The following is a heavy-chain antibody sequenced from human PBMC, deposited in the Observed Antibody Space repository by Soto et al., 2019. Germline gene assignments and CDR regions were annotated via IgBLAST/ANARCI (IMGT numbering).Heavy chain of an antibody. CDR1: GGTFSSYA. CDR3: ARGVGGKYCGGDCHGEFDY. J-gene: IGHJ4*02. V-gene: IGHV1-69*01. CDR2: IIPIFGTA. Sequence: QVQLVQSGAEVKKPGSSVKVSCKASGGTFSSYAISWVRQAPGQGLEWMGGIIPIFGTANYAQKFQGRVTITADESTSTAYMELSSLRSEDTAVYYCARGVGGKYCGGDCHGEFDYWGQGTLVTVSS. D-gene: IGHD2-21*02.